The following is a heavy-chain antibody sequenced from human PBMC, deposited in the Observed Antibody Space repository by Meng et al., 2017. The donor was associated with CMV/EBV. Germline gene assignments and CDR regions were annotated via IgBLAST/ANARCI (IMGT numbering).Heavy chain of an antibody. D-gene: IGHD3-3*01. V-gene: IGHV3-9*01. CDR1: GFTFDDYA. CDR2: ISWNSGSI. CDR3: AKVLKHYTDYYQYGMDV. Sequence: GGSLRLSCVASGFTFDDYAMHWVRQVPGKGLEWVSGISWNSGSIGYADSVKGRFTISRDNAKNSLYLQMNSLRAEDTAFYYCAKVLKHYTDYYQYGMDVWGQGTTVTVSS. J-gene: IGHJ6*02.